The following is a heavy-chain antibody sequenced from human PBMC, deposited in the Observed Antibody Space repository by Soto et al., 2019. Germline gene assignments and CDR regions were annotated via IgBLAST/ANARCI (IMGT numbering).Heavy chain of an antibody. CDR3: ARGRGYSYGIDAFDI. Sequence: QVQLQESGPGLVKPSQTLSLTCTVSGGSISSGGYYWSWIRQHPGKVLEWMGYIYYSGSTYYNPVLKSRVTISVDTSKNPSSLKVSSVTAADTAVYYCARGRGYSYGIDAFDIWGQGTMVTVSS. J-gene: IGHJ3*02. CDR2: IYYSGST. V-gene: IGHV4-31*03. D-gene: IGHD5-18*01. CDR1: GGSISSGGYY.